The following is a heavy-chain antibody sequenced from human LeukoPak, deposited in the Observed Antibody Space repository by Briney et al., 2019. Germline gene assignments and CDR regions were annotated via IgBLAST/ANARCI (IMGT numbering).Heavy chain of an antibody. J-gene: IGHJ4*02. CDR1: GGSFSGYY. D-gene: IGHD6-6*01. V-gene: IGHV4-34*01. Sequence: PSETLSLTCAVYGGSFSGYYWSWIRQPPGKGLEWIGEINHSGSTNYNPSLKSRVTISVDTSKNQFSLKLSSVTAADTAVYYCARGIRIAAPYYFDYWGQGTLVTVSS. CDR2: INHSGST. CDR3: ARGIRIAAPYYFDY.